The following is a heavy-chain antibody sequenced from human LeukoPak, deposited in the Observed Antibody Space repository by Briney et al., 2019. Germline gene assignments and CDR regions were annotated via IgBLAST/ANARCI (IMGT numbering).Heavy chain of an antibody. CDR2: INPSGGST. J-gene: IGHJ3*02. Sequence: ASVKVSCKASGYTFTSYYMHWVRQAPGQGLEWMGIINPSGGSTSYAQKFQGRVTMTRDTSTSTVYMELSSLRSEDTAVYYCARVVGRWLQLLAFDIWGQGTMVTVSS. CDR1: GYTFTSYY. CDR3: ARVVGRWLQLLAFDI. V-gene: IGHV1-46*01. D-gene: IGHD5-24*01.